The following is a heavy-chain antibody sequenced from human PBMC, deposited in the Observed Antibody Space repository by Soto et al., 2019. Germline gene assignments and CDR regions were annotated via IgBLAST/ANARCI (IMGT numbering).Heavy chain of an antibody. V-gene: IGHV3-30*18. J-gene: IGHJ4*02. CDR1: VFTFSSYG. CDR3: TKIAAAGLFDY. D-gene: IGHD6-13*01. Sequence: GGSLRLSCAASVFTFSSYGMHWVRQAPGKGLEWVAVISYDGSNKYYADSVKGRFTISRDNSKNTLYLQMNSLRAEDTAVYYCTKIAAAGLFDYWGQGTLVTVSS. CDR2: ISYDGSNK.